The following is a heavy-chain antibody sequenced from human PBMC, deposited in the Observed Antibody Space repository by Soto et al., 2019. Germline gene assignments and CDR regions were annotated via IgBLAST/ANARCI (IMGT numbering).Heavy chain of an antibody. V-gene: IGHV1-46*03. J-gene: IGHJ6*02. CDR3: ARVEVYMVRGVIGYYNGRDV. CDR2: INPSGGST. CDR1: GGTFSSYA. D-gene: IGHD3-10*01. Sequence: ASVKVSCKASGGTFSSYAISWVRQAPGQGLEWMGIINPSGGSTSYAQKFQGRVTMTRDTSTSTVYMELSSLRSEDTAVYYCARVEVYMVRGVIGYYNGRDVWGQGTRVTVSS.